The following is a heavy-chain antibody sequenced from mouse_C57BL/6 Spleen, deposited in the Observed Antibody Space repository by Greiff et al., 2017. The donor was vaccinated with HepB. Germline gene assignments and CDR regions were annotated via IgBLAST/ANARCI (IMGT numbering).Heavy chain of an antibody. J-gene: IGHJ3*01. CDR1: GFTFSDYG. D-gene: IGHD2-1*01. Sequence: EVQLQESGGGLVKPGGSLKLSCAASGFTFSDYGMHWVRQAPEKGLEWVAYISSGSSTIYYADTVKGRFTISRDNAKNTLFLQMTSLRSEDTAMYYCARVYYGNQAWFAYWGQGTLVTVSA. V-gene: IGHV5-17*01. CDR3: ARVYYGNQAWFAY. CDR2: ISSGSSTI.